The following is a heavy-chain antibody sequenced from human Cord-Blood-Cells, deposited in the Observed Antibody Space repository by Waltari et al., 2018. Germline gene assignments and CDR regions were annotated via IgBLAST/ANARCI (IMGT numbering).Heavy chain of an antibody. CDR3: ARGDYDFWSGYYDY. CDR2: IYYSGST. Sequence: QLQLQESGPGLVKPSETLSLTCTVSGGSISSSSYYWGWIRQPPGKGLEWIGSIYYSGSTYYNPSLKSRVTISVDTSKNQFSLKPSSVTAADTAVYYCARGDYDFWSGYYDYWGQGTLVTVSS. V-gene: IGHV4-39*01. D-gene: IGHD3-3*01. CDR1: GGSISSSSYY. J-gene: IGHJ4*02.